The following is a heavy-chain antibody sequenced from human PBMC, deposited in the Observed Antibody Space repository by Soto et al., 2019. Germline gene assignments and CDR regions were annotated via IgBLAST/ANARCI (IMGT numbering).Heavy chain of an antibody. D-gene: IGHD3-16*01. CDR3: ARLRRFDWYFDL. V-gene: IGHV3-33*01. CDR1: GFTFSSYG. J-gene: IGHJ2*01. CDR2: IWYDGSNK. Sequence: GGSLRLSCAASGFTFSSYGMHWVRQAPGKGLEWVAVIWYDGSNKYYADSVKGRFTISRDNSKNTLYPQMNSLRAEDTAVYYCARLRRFDWYFDLWGRGTLVTVSS.